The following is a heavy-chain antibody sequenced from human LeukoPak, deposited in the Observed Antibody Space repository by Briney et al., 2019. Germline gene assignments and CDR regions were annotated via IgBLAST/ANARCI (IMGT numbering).Heavy chain of an antibody. Sequence: GGSLRLSCAASGFTFSSYGMHWVRQAPGKGLEWVAVISYDGSNKYYADPVKGRFTISRDNSKNTLYLQMNSLRAEDTAVYYCAKTSRDGYRALIYGMDVWGQGTTVTVSS. CDR1: GFTFSSYG. CDR3: AKTSRDGYRALIYGMDV. V-gene: IGHV3-30*18. CDR2: ISYDGSNK. J-gene: IGHJ6*02. D-gene: IGHD5-24*01.